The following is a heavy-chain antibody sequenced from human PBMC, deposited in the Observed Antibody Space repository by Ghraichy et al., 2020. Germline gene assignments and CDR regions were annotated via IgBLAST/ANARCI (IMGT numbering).Heavy chain of an antibody. Sequence: GGSLRLSCAASGFTFSSYAMSWVRQAPGKGLEWVSGISGSGGSTYYADSVKGRFTISRDKSRNTLYLQMSSLGAEDTAVYYCTKAAGDQWFFDLWGRGILVTVSS. CDR2: ISGSGGST. CDR3: TKAAGDQWFFDL. V-gene: IGHV3-23*01. CDR1: GFTFSSYA. J-gene: IGHJ2*01. D-gene: IGHD7-27*01.